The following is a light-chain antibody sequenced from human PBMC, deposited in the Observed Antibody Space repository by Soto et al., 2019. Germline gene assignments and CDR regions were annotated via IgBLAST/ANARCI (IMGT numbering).Light chain of an antibody. J-gene: IGKJ5*01. V-gene: IGKV3-11*01. CDR1: QSVSSY. Sequence: EIVLTQSPATLSLSPRERATLSCRASQSVSSYLAWYQQKPGQAPRLLIYDASNRATGIPARFSGSGSGTDFTLTISSLEPEDFAVYYCQQRINWPPSITFGQGTRLEIK. CDR2: DAS. CDR3: QQRINWPPSIT.